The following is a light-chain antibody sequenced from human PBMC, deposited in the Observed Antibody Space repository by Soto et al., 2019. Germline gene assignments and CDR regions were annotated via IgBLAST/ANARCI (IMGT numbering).Light chain of an antibody. CDR3: HVWDGKSDPVV. J-gene: IGLJ2*01. CDR2: DET. V-gene: IGLV3-21*02. CDR1: NIGIKS. Sequence: SYELTQPPSVSGAPGQTARITCGGNNIGIKSVHWYQHKPGQAPLLVVYDETDRPSGIPERFSGSNSGNTATLTISRVEAGDEADYYCHVWDGKSDPVVFGGGTKLTVL.